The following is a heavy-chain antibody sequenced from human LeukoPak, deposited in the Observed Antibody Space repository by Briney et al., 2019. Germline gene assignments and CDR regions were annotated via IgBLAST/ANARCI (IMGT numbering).Heavy chain of an antibody. Sequence: SETLSLTCTASGGSISSYYWSWIRQPAGKGLEWIGRIYTSGSTNYNPSLKSRVTMSVDTSKNQFSLKLSSVTAADTAVYYCARDLGGQWLVFFDYWGQGTLVTVSS. CDR2: IYTSGST. J-gene: IGHJ4*02. D-gene: IGHD6-19*01. CDR3: ARDLGGQWLVFFDY. V-gene: IGHV4-4*07. CDR1: GGSISSYY.